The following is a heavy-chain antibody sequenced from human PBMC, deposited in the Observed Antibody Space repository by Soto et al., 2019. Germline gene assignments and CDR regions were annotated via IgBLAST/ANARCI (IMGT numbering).Heavy chain of an antibody. V-gene: IGHV1-8*01. CDR1: GYTLTGDD. J-gene: IGHJ6*02. Sequence: ASVKGSCKGSGYTLTGDDIDWGRQATGQGLEWMGWMNPNSGNTGYAQKFQGSVTMTRNTSISTAYMELSSLRSEDTAVYYCAMVDNYVTPTPQDVWGQGTTVTVSS. D-gene: IGHD3-16*01. CDR2: MNPNSGNT. CDR3: AMVDNYVTPTPQDV.